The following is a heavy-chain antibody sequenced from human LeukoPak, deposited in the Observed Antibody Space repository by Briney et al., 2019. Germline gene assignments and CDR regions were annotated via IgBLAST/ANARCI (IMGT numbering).Heavy chain of an antibody. CDR2: IYPADSDT. Sequence: GESLKISCKASGYTFTTYWIGWVRQMPGKGLEGMGIIYPADSDTRYSPSFQGQVTISADKSITTAYLQWSSLKASDTAIYYCARQYGTYFDYWGQGTLVTVSS. CDR3: ARQYGTYFDY. D-gene: IGHD1-26*01. V-gene: IGHV5-51*01. J-gene: IGHJ4*02. CDR1: GYTFTTYW.